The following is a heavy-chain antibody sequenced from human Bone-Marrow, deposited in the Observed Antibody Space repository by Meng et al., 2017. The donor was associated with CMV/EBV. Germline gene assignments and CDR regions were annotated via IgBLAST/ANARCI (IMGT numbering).Heavy chain of an antibody. CDR1: GGTFSSYA. J-gene: IGHJ6*02. CDR2: IIPIFGTA. CDR3: ARNVYYSGNRGGGRLETDYYYGMDV. V-gene: IGHV1-69*05. D-gene: IGHD2/OR15-2a*01. Sequence: SVKVSCKASGGTFSSYAISWVRQAPGQGLEWMGGIIPIFGTANYAQKFQGRVTITTDESTSTAYMELSSLRSEDTAVYYCARNVYYSGNRGGGRLETDYYYGMDVWGQGTTVTVSS.